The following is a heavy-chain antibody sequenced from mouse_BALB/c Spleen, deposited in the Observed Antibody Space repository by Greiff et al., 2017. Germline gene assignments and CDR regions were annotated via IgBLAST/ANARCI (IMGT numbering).Heavy chain of an antibody. V-gene: IGHV5-6-3*01. CDR1: GFTFSSYG. J-gene: IGHJ4*01. D-gene: IGHD2-3*01. Sequence: EVQLQQSGPGLVQPGGSLKLSCAASGFTFSSYGMSWVRQTPDKRLELVATINSNGGSTYYPDSVKGRFTISRDNAKNTLYLQMSSLKSEDTAMYYCARDGGDGYYLYAMDYWGQGTSVTVSS. CDR3: ARDGGDGYYLYAMDY. CDR2: INSNGGST.